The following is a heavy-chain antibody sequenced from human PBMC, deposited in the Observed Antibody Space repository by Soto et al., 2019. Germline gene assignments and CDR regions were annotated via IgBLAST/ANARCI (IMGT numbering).Heavy chain of an antibody. Sequence: PGGSLRLCCAASGFTFSSYSMNWVRQAPGKGLEWVSSISSSSSYIYYADSVKGRFTISRDNAKNSLYLQMNSLRAEDTAVYYCAREVAVAGKRIEFWGQGTLVTVSS. CDR1: GFTFSSYS. J-gene: IGHJ4*02. CDR3: AREVAVAGKRIEF. D-gene: IGHD6-19*01. V-gene: IGHV3-21*01. CDR2: ISSSSSYI.